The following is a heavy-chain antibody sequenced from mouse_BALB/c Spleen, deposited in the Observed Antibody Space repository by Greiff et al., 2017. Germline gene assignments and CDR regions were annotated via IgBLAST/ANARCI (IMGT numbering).Heavy chain of an antibody. V-gene: IGHV14-3*02. CDR2: IDPANGNT. CDR1: GFNIKDTY. CDR3: AQLTGTYFDY. D-gene: IGHD4-1*01. J-gene: IGHJ2*01. Sequence: VHVKQSGAELVKPGASVKLSCTASGFNIKDTYMHWVKQRPEQGLEWIGRIDPANGNTKYDPKFQGKATITADTSSNTAYLQLSSLTSEDTAVYYGAQLTGTYFDYWGQGTTLTVSS.